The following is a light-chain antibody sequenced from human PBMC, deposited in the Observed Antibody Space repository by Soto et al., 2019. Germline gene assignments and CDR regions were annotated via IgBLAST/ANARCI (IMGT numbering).Light chain of an antibody. Sequence: QSALTQPASVSGSPGQSITISCTGTSSDVGGYNYVSWYQQHPGKAPKLMIYDVSNRPSGVSNRFSGSKSGNTASLTISGLQAEEEADYYCSSDTSSSTLVFETGTKVTVL. V-gene: IGLV2-14*01. J-gene: IGLJ1*01. CDR3: SSDTSSSTLV. CDR1: SSDVGGYNY. CDR2: DVS.